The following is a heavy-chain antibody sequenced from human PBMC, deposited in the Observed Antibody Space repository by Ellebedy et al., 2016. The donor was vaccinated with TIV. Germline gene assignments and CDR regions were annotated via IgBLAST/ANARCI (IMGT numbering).Heavy chain of an antibody. CDR3: AIDYYYGSGSFDY. CDR1: GGSISSYY. CDR2: IYYSGST. D-gene: IGHD3-10*01. V-gene: IGHV4-59*12. J-gene: IGHJ4*02. Sequence: GSLRLSCAVYGGSISSYYWSWIRQPPGKGLEWIGYIYYSGSTNYNPSLKSRVTISVDTSKNQFSLKLSSVTAADTAVYYCAIDYYYGSGSFDYWGQGTLVTVSS.